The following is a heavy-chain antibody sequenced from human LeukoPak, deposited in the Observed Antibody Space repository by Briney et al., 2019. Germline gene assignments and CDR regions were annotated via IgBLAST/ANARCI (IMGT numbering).Heavy chain of an antibody. D-gene: IGHD3-10*01. CDR1: GFTFNIYA. CDR3: AKDEEYGSGSYCPDY. CDR2: ISYDESDK. J-gene: IGHJ4*02. V-gene: IGHV3-30*04. Sequence: PGGSLRLSCAASGFTFNIYAMHWVRQAPGKGLEWVAVISYDESDKYYADSVKGRFTISRDNSKNTLYLQMNSLRAEDTAVYYCAKDEEYGSGSYCPDYWGQGTLVTVSS.